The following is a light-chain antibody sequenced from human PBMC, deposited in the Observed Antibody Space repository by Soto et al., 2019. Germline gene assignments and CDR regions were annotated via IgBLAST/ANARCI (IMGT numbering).Light chain of an antibody. CDR3: QSYDSSLSENVI. V-gene: IGLV1-40*01. J-gene: IGLJ2*01. Sequence: QSALTQPPSVSGAPGQRVTISCTGSSSNIGAGYDVHWYQQFPGTAPKLLIYGNNNRPSGVPDRFSGSKSGTSASLAIAGLQAEDEADYYCQSYDSSLSENVIFGGGTQLTVL. CDR2: GNN. CDR1: SSNIGAGYD.